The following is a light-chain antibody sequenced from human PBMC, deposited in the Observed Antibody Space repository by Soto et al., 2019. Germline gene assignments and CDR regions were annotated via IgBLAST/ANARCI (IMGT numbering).Light chain of an antibody. V-gene: IGLV1-47*01. CDR1: SSNTGNNY. CDR3: AVWDVILRGPL. Sequence: QSVLTQPPSASGTPGQGVTISCSGSSSNTGNNYVYWYQHLPGTAPKLLIYRNDQRPSGVPDRFSGSKSGTSASLAISGLRSEDEADYYCAVWDVILRGPLFGGGTKLTVL. J-gene: IGLJ3*02. CDR2: RND.